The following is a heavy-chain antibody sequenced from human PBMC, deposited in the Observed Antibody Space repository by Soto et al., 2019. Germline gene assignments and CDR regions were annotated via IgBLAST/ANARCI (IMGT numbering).Heavy chain of an antibody. D-gene: IGHD6-13*01. CDR1: GFTFSSYG. J-gene: IGHJ5*02. Sequence: GGSLRLSCAASGFTFSSYGMHWVRQAPGKGLEWVAVIWYDGSNKYYADSVKGRFTISRDNSKNTLYLQMNSLRAEDTAVYYCARSSAAGTPIDWFDPWGQGTLVTAPQ. CDR2: IWYDGSNK. CDR3: ARSSAAGTPIDWFDP. V-gene: IGHV3-33*01.